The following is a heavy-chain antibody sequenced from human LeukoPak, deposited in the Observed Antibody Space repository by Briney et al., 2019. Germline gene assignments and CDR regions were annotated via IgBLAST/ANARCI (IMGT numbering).Heavy chain of an antibody. CDR3: ARRYYESSGYPPTGF. CDR1: GFTFSDYY. CDR2: ISGSSTYI. Sequence: PGGSLRLSCAASGFTFSDYYMSWIRQAPGKGLEWVSSISGSSTYIYYADSAKGRFTISRDNAKNSLYLQMNSLRVEDTAVYYCARRYYESSGYPPTGFWGKGTTVTVSS. V-gene: IGHV3-11*06. D-gene: IGHD3-22*01. J-gene: IGHJ6*04.